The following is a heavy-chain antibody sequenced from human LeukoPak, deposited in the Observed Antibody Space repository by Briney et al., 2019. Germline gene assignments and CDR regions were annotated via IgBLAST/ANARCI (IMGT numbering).Heavy chain of an antibody. CDR1: GYNFISNW. CDR3: ARGGYYDSSGYHW. V-gene: IGHV5-51*01. CDR2: IYPADSHT. Sequence: GESLKISFKGSGYNFISNWIAWVRQMPGKGLEWMGIIYPADSHTRYSPSFQGQVTISADKSISTAYLQWSSLKASDTAMYYCARGGYYDSSGYHWWGQGTLVTVSS. D-gene: IGHD3-22*01. J-gene: IGHJ4*02.